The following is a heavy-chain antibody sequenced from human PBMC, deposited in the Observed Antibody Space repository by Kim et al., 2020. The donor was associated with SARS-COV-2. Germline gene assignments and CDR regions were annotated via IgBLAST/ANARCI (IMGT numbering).Heavy chain of an antibody. Sequence: SVKGRFTISRDNSKNTLYLQMNSLRAEDTAVYYCAKEGEIYYYYYGMDVWGQGTTVTVSS. V-gene: IGHV3-23*01. CDR3: AKEGEIYYYYYGMDV. J-gene: IGHJ6*02. D-gene: IGHD3-16*01.